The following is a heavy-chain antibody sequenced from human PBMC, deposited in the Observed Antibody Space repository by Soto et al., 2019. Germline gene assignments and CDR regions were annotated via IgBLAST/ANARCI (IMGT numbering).Heavy chain of an antibody. CDR3: ARGEVDTAMVFGYYYYGMDV. V-gene: IGHV3-23*01. CDR2: ISGSGGST. D-gene: IGHD5-18*01. Sequence: GGPLRLSCAASGFTFSSYTMSWVRQAPGKGLEWVSAISGSGGSTYYADSVKGRFTISRDNSKNTLYLQMNSLRAEDTAVYYCARGEVDTAMVFGYYYYGMDVWGQGTTVTVSS. J-gene: IGHJ6*02. CDR1: GFTFSSYT.